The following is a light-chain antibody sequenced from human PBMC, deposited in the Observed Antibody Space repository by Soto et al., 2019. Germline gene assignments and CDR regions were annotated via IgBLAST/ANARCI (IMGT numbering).Light chain of an antibody. V-gene: IGKV3-15*01. Sequence: EIVMTQSPATLSVSPGERAALSCRASQSVSSSLAWYQQKPGQAPRLLIYGASTRATGIPARFSGSGSGTEFTLTIGSLQSEDVAVYYCQQYNNWPLTFGGGTKVEIK. J-gene: IGKJ4*01. CDR2: GAS. CDR3: QQYNNWPLT. CDR1: QSVSSS.